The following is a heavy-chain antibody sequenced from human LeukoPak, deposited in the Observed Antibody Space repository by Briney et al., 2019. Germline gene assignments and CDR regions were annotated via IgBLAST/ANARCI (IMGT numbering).Heavy chain of an antibody. V-gene: IGHV1-8*03. CDR2: MNPNSGNT. CDR1: GYTFTSYD. CDR3: ARGQRFQSVFYYYYYMDV. D-gene: IGHD2-21*01. Sequence: ASVKVSCKASGYTFTSYDVNWVRQATGQGLEWMGWMNPNSGNTGYAQKFQGRVTITRNTSISTAYMELSSLRSEDTAVYYCARGQRFQSVFYYYYYMDVWGKGTTVTVSS. J-gene: IGHJ6*03.